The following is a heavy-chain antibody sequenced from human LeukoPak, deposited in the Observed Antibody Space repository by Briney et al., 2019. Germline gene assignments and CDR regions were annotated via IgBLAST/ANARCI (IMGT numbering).Heavy chain of an antibody. D-gene: IGHD1-14*01. CDR2: IYDSGTT. J-gene: IGHJ4*02. CDR3: ARGGDRRGYDY. CDR1: GGSISSGGYY. V-gene: IGHV4-31*03. Sequence: SQTLSLTCIVSGGSISSGGYYWSWIRQHPGKGLEWIGYIYDSGTTYYNPSLKSRVSISVDTSKNQFSLKLSSVTAADTAVYYCARGGDRRGYDYWGQGTLVTVSS.